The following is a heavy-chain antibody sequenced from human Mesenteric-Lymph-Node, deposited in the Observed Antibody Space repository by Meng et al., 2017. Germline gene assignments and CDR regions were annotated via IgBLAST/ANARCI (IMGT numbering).Heavy chain of an antibody. Sequence: SETLSLTCFVSGGSISGSDYYWVWIRQPPGKGLEWIGSIYYSGSTYSNPSLKSRVTISVDTSKNQFSLKLSSVTAADTAVYYSARGVLYYYDSSGYPYDAFDIWGQETMVTVSS. J-gene: IGHJ3*02. D-gene: IGHD3-22*01. CDR2: IYYSGST. CDR3: ARGVLYYYDSSGYPYDAFDI. CDR1: GGSISGSDYY. V-gene: IGHV4-39*07.